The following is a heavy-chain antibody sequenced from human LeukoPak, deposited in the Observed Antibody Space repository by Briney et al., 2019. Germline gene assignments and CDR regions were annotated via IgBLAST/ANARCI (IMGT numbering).Heavy chain of an antibody. Sequence: PGGSLRLSCAASGFAFSNYDMLWVRQVTGKGLEWVSAINTAADTYYPDSVKGRFTISRENAKSSLYLQMNSLRVGDTVVYYCVRAPPGTGWLIDHWGQGTLVAVSS. CDR3: VRAPPGTGWLIDH. CDR2: INTAADT. CDR1: GFAFSNYD. D-gene: IGHD6-19*01. V-gene: IGHV3-13*04. J-gene: IGHJ4*02.